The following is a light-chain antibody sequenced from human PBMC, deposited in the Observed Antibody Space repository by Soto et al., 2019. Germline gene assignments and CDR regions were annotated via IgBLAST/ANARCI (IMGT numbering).Light chain of an antibody. V-gene: IGKV3D-20*02. Sequence: IVFTQCPGTLSLTPGERYTLSCMAIQIVSSDYVSWYQQKPVKAPGLLIYHGSSTATGIPDRFSGSGSGKDFTLTISRLEPEDFAVYYCQQRSNRAEGITVGPGTRLEIK. CDR2: HGS. CDR1: QIVSSDY. CDR3: QQRSNRAEGIT. J-gene: IGKJ5*01.